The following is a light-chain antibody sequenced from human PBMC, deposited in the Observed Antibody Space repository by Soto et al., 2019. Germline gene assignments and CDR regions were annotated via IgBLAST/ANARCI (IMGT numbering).Light chain of an antibody. V-gene: IGLV2-14*03. CDR1: SSDVGGYNY. CDR2: DVS. J-gene: IGLJ2*01. CDR3: SSYTSSATGVV. Sequence: QSALTQPASVSGSPGQSITISCTGTSSDVGGYNYVSCYQQHPDKAPKLIIYDVSNRPSGVSNRFSGSKSGNTASLTISGLQAEDEADYYCSSYTSSATGVVFGGGTKLTVL.